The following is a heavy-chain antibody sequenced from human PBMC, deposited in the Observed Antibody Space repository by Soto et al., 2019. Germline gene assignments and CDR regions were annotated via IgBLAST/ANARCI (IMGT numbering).Heavy chain of an antibody. V-gene: IGHV3-11*06. D-gene: IGHD6-13*01. CDR2: IVSSSAYT. J-gene: IGHJ4*02. CDR1: VFTFSDYY. Sequence: PVGSLRLSCAASVFTFSDYYMSCIRHSPGKGLEYVSYIVSSSAYTNYADSVKGRFTISRDNAKNSLSLEMNSLRAEDTAVYYCARLRASSWYMRGNLHDWGQATLCTVSS. CDR3: ARLRASSWYMRGNLHD.